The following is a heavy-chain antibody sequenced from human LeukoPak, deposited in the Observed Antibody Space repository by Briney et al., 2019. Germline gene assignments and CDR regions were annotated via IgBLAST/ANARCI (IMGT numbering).Heavy chain of an antibody. J-gene: IGHJ4*02. CDR2: IKEDGRTS. Sequence: GVSLRLSCVASGFTFRTYWRQWLRQAPGKGPVWVSFIKEDGRTSEYADFVRGRFTISRDNAKNTLYLQMNSLTAEDTAMYYCTGLDYWGQGTPVTVSS. CDR1: GFTFRTYW. CDR3: TGLDY. V-gene: IGHV3-74*03.